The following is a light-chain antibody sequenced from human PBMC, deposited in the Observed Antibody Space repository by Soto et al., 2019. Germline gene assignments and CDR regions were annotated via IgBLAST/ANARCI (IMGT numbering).Light chain of an antibody. V-gene: IGKV3-20*01. Sequence: DIVLTQSPGTLSLSPGERATLSCRASQSVSSNFLAWYQKKSGQAPSLLVYGASNRATGIPARFSGSGSGTDFTLTISRLEPEDFAAYFCQQYGSSPPTFGPGTKVDIK. J-gene: IGKJ1*01. CDR2: GAS. CDR3: QQYGSSPPT. CDR1: QSVSSNF.